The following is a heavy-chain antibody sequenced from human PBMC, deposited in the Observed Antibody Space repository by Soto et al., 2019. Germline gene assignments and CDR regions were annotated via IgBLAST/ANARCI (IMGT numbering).Heavy chain of an antibody. J-gene: IGHJ4*02. D-gene: IGHD3-3*01. Sequence: QVQLVQSGAEVKKPGSSVKVSCKASGGTFSSYAISWVRQAPGQGLEWMGGIIPIFGTANYAQKFQGRVTITADESTSTDYMELSSLRSEDTAVYYCARSHPYYDFWSGYYFDYWGQGTLVTVSS. CDR3: ARSHPYYDFWSGYYFDY. V-gene: IGHV1-69*01. CDR1: GGTFSSYA. CDR2: IIPIFGTA.